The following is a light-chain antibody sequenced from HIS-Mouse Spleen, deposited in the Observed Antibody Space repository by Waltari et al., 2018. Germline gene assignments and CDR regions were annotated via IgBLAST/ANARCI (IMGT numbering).Light chain of an antibody. Sequence: QSALTHPASVSGSPGQSITISCTGTSSDVGGFNYVSWYQQHPGKATKLMIYDVSNRPSGVSNRFSGSKSGNTASLTISGLQAEDEADYYCSSYTSSSFNVVFGGGTKLTVL. CDR2: DVS. J-gene: IGLJ2*01. CDR3: SSYTSSSFNVV. V-gene: IGLV2-14*03. CDR1: SSDVGGFNY.